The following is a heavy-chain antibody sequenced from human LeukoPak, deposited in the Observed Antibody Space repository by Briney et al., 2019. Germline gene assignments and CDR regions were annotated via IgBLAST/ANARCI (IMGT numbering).Heavy chain of an antibody. V-gene: IGHV3-7*01. CDR2: IKQDGSEK. CDR3: AREDSIFSRAPPYYYMDV. D-gene: IGHD2/OR15-2a*01. J-gene: IGHJ6*03. Sequence: PGGSLRLSCAASGFAFNSYWMGWVRQAPGQVLECVANIKQDGSEKYYVDSVKGRFTISRDNAKNSLYLQMNSLRAEDTAVYYCAREDSIFSRAPPYYYMDVWGKGTTVTISS. CDR1: GFAFNSYW.